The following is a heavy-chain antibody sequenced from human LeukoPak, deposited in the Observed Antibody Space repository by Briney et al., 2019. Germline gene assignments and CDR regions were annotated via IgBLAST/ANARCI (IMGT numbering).Heavy chain of an antibody. J-gene: IGHJ6*02. CDR1: GYTFTSYA. V-gene: IGHV1-3*01. CDR2: INAGNGNT. D-gene: IGHD6-13*01. CDR3: ARDPGVAAGMYYYYGMDV. Sequence: ASVKVSCKASGYTFTSYAMHWVRQAPGQRLEWMGWINAGNGNTKYSQKFQGRVTITRDTSASTAYTELSSLRSEDTAVYYCARDPGVAAGMYYYYGMDVWGQGTTVTVSS.